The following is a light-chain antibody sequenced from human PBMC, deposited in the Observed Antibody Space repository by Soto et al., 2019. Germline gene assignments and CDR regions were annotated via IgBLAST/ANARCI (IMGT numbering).Light chain of an antibody. Sequence: DIQMTXSPSSLSASVGDRVTITCRASQSITGYLNWYQQKPGKAPKLLIYAASSLQSGVPSRFSGSGSGTDFTLTISSLQRDDFATYFCQQSLGIPYTFGQGTRLETK. CDR2: AAS. J-gene: IGKJ2*01. V-gene: IGKV1-39*01. CDR1: QSITGY. CDR3: QQSLGIPYT.